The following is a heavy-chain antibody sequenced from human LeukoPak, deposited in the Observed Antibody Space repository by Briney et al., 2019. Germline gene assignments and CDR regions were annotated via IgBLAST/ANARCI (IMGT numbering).Heavy chain of an antibody. J-gene: IGHJ4*02. CDR2: INWNGGST. D-gene: IGHD1-26*01. CDR1: GFTFISYW. CDR3: ASGGIYYGAAFDF. Sequence: PGGSLRLSCAASGFTFISYWMSWVRQAPGKGLEWVSGINWNGGSTGYADSVKGRFTISRDNAKNSLYLQMNSLRAEDTALYYCASGGIYYGAAFDFWGQGTLVTVSS. V-gene: IGHV3-20*04.